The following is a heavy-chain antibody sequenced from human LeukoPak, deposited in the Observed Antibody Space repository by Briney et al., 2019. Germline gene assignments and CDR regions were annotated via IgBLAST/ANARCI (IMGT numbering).Heavy chain of an antibody. D-gene: IGHD3-10*01. V-gene: IGHV3-48*04. Sequence: GGALRLSCAASGFTFSSDSMNWVRQAPGKGLEWVAYISSSSSTIYYADSVKGRFTISRDNAKNSLYLQMNSLRAEDTAVYYCAPSGSYPNYYFDYWGQGTLVTVSS. CDR1: GFTFSSDS. CDR3: APSGSYPNYYFDY. CDR2: ISSSSSTI. J-gene: IGHJ4*02.